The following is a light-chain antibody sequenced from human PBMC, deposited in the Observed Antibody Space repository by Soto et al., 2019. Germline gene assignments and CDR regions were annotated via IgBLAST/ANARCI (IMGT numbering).Light chain of an antibody. V-gene: IGKV3-20*01. J-gene: IGKJ4*01. CDR2: DAS. CDR1: QSVRSKY. CDR3: QQYGSSPLT. Sequence: EIVFTQSPDTLSLSPGARATLSCRASQSVRSKYLAWYQQKPGQAPRFLIYDASSRATGIPDRFSGSGSGTDFNLTISRLEPEDFAVYYCQQYGSSPLTFGGGTKVEIK.